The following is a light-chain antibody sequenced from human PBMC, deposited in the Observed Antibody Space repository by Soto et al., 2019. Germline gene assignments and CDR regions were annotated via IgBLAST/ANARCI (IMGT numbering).Light chain of an antibody. Sequence: QSALTQAASVSGSPGQSITISCTGTSSDVGGYNYVSWYQQHPGKAPKFMTYDVSNRPSGVSNRFSGSKSGSTASLTISGLQAEDEADYYCSSYTTSNTRQIVFGTGTKVTVL. CDR3: SSYTTSNTRQIV. J-gene: IGLJ1*01. CDR1: SSDVGGYNY. CDR2: DVS. V-gene: IGLV2-14*01.